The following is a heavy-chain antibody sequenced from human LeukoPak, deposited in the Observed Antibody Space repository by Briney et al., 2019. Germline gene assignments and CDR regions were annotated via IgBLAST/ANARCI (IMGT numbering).Heavy chain of an antibody. D-gene: IGHD1-1*01. Sequence: SETLSLTCAVYGGSFSDYHWSWIRQPPGKGLEWIGEINHSGSANYNPSLKSRVTISVDTSKNQFSLKLSSVTAADTAVYYCARGGGANWYVDYWGQGTLVTVSS. J-gene: IGHJ4*02. CDR3: ARGGGANWYVDY. V-gene: IGHV4-34*01. CDR1: GGSFSDYH. CDR2: INHSGSA.